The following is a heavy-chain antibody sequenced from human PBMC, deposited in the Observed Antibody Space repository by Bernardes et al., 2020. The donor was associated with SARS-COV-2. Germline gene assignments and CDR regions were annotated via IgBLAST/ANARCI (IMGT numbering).Heavy chain of an antibody. CDR2: IYRGGST. CDR1: GFTVSSNY. J-gene: IGHJ4*02. CDR3: ARDLAGGWLVLGY. D-gene: IGHD6-19*01. Sequence: GGSLRLTCAASGFTVSSNYISWVRQPPGKGLEWVSVIYRGGSTYYGDSVKGRFTISRDNSKNTVHLQMNSLRPEDTAVYYCARDLAGGWLVLGYWGQGTLVTVSS. V-gene: IGHV3-66*02.